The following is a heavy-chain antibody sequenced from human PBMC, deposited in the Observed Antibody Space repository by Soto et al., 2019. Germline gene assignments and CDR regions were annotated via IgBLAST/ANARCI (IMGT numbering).Heavy chain of an antibody. CDR3: AASSSVAAASYFKF. CDR2: ISPLFSTT. CDR1: GGLFNNYA. V-gene: IGHV1-69*01. D-gene: IGHD2-2*01. Sequence: QVQLVQSGAEVKEPGSSVKVSCKATGGLFNNYAFNWVRQAPGQGLEWMGRISPLFSTTNYAQKFQGRVKIGADELTTIAALEVSTLESEDTAMYYCAASSSVAAASYFKFWGQGPLVTVS. J-gene: IGHJ4*02.